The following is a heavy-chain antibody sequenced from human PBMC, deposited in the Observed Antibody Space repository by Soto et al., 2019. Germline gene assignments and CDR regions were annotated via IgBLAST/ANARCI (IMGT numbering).Heavy chain of an antibody. CDR1: GGTFSSYA. J-gene: IGHJ4*02. D-gene: IGHD3-22*01. Sequence: VKVSCKASGGTFSSYAISWVRQAPGQGLEWMGGIIPIFGTANYAQKFQGRVTITADESTSTAYMELSSLRSEDTAVYYCASGETKYYYDSSGYLYYWGQGTLVTVSS. CDR2: IIPIFGTA. V-gene: IGHV1-69*01. CDR3: ASGETKYYYDSSGYLYY.